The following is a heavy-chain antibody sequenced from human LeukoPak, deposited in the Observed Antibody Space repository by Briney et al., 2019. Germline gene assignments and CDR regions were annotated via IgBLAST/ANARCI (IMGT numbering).Heavy chain of an antibody. Sequence: PSETLSLTCAVYGGSFSSYYWGWIRQPPGKGLEWIGSIYYSGSTYYNPSLKSRVTISVDTSKNQFSLKLSSVTAADTAVYYCARHEGSPYSSSWLEGAWFDPWGQGTLVTVSS. CDR3: ARHEGSPYSSSWLEGAWFDP. CDR1: GGSFSSYY. CDR2: IYYSGST. V-gene: IGHV4-39*01. J-gene: IGHJ5*02. D-gene: IGHD6-13*01.